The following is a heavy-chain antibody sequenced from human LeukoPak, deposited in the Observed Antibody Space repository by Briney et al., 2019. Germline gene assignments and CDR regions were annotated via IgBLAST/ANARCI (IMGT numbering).Heavy chain of an antibody. Sequence: SETLSLTCTVSGGSISSHYWSWIRQPPGKGLEWIGYIYNSGSTNYNPSLKSRVTISLDTSKNQSALHLTSVTAADTAVYFCARDDYGVFDAFDVWGQGTVVTVSS. CDR3: ARDDYGVFDAFDV. V-gene: IGHV4-59*08. D-gene: IGHD3-16*01. J-gene: IGHJ3*01. CDR1: GGSISSHY. CDR2: IYNSGST.